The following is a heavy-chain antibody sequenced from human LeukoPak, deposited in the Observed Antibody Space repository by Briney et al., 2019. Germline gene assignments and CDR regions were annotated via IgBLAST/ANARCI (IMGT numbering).Heavy chain of an antibody. V-gene: IGHV3-NL1*01. D-gene: IGHD5-24*01. CDR1: GFTFSSYA. J-gene: IGHJ4*02. CDR2: IYSGGST. CDR3: TRVGYIDEGIDY. Sequence: GGSLRLSCAASGFTFSSYAMHWVRQAPGKGLEWVSVIYSGGSTYYADSVKGRFTISRDNPKNSLYLQMNSLRAEDTAIYYCTRVGYIDEGIDYWGQGTLVTVSS.